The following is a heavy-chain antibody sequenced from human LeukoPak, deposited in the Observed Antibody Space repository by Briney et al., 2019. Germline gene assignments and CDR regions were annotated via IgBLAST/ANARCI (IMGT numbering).Heavy chain of an antibody. CDR2: INPNSGDT. J-gene: IGHJ6*03. V-gene: IGHV1-2*02. D-gene: IGHD6-13*01. Sequence: ASVKVSCKASGYTFTGYYMHWVRQDRRQGLQWMGWINPNSGDTEYAQKFQGRVTMTRDTSISTVYMELSSLRSDDTAVYYCTRADSVPAGDYHYWYMDVWGKGTTVTVSS. CDR3: TRADSVPAGDYHYWYMDV. CDR1: GYTFTGYY.